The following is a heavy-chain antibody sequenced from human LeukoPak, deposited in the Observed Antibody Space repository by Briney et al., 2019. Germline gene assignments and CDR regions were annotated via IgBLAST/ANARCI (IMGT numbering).Heavy chain of an antibody. CDR3: ARGTGGFGELLRFDY. Sequence: GGSLRLSCAVSGFTFSSYWMHWVRQAPGKGLVWVSRINSDGSSTIYADSVKGRFTISRDNAKNTLYLQMDSLRAEDTAVYYCARGTGGFGELLRFDYWGQGALVTVSS. D-gene: IGHD3-10*01. V-gene: IGHV3-74*01. CDR1: GFTFSSYW. J-gene: IGHJ4*02. CDR2: INSDGSST.